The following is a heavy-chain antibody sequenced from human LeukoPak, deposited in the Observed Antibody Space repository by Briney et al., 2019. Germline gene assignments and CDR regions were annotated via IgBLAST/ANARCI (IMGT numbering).Heavy chain of an antibody. Sequence: GGSLRLSCAASGFTFSNAWMSWVRQAPGKGLEWVGRIKSKTDGGTTDYAAPVKGRFTISRDDSKNTLYLQMNSLKTEDTAVYYCTTDFRAIYDFWSGYYRSHFDYWGQGTLVTVSS. CDR1: GFTFSNAW. D-gene: IGHD3-3*01. J-gene: IGHJ4*02. CDR3: TTDFRAIYDFWSGYYRSHFDY. CDR2: IKSKTDGGTT. V-gene: IGHV3-15*01.